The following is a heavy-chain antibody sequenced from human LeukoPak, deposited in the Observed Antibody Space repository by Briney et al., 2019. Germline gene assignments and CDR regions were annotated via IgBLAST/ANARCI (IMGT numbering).Heavy chain of an antibody. D-gene: IGHD2-2*02. CDR3: ARGLHLCTSCYRI. CDR2: IYHSGST. J-gene: IGHJ4*02. Sequence: SETLSLTCAVSGYSISSGYYWGWIRQPPGKGLEWIGSIYHSGSTYYNPSLKSRVTISVDTSKNQFSLKLSSVTAADTAVYYCARGLHLCTSCYRIWGQGTLVTVSS. V-gene: IGHV4-38-2*01. CDR1: GYSISSGYY.